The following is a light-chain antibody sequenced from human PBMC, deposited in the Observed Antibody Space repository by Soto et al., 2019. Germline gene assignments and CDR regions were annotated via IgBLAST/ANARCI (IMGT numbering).Light chain of an antibody. V-gene: IGKV3-15*01. CDR3: QQYNNWL. CDR1: QSVSSN. J-gene: IGKJ3*01. Sequence: EIVMTQSPATLSVSPGERATLSCRASQSVSSNLAWYQKKPGQAPRLLIYGASTRDTGIPARFSGSGSGIEFILTISSLHSEDFAVYYCQQYNNWLFGPGTKVDIK. CDR2: GAS.